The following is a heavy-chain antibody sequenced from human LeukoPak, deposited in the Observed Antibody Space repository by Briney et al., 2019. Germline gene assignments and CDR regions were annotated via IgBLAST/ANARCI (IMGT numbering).Heavy chain of an antibody. CDR2: MNPNSGNT. Sequence: ASVKVSCKASGYTFTNYDINWVRQATGQGLEWMGWMNPNSGNTGYAQEFQGRVTMTRNTSSSTAYMELSSLRSEDTAIYYCARESYYDSSAYSRFDYWGQGTLVTVSS. CDR1: GYTFTNYD. CDR3: ARESYYDSSAYSRFDY. D-gene: IGHD3-22*01. V-gene: IGHV1-8*01. J-gene: IGHJ4*02.